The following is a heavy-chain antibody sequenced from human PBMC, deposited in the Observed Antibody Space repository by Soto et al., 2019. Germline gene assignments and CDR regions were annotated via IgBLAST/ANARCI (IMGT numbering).Heavy chain of an antibody. D-gene: IGHD2-8*01. CDR3: ANKKIGHCTNGVCYPFDY. V-gene: IGHV1-3*01. CDR2: INAGNGNT. CDR1: GYTFTSYA. Sequence: ASVKVSCKASGYTFTSYAMHWVRQAPGQRLEWMGWINAGNGNTKYSQKLQGRVTITRDTSASTAYMELSSLRSEDTAVYYCANKKIGHCTNGVCYPFDYWGQGTLVTVSS. J-gene: IGHJ4*02.